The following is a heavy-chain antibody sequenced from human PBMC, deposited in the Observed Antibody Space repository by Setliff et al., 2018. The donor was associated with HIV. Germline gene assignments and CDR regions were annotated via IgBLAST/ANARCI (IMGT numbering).Heavy chain of an antibody. Sequence: SETLSLTCSVSGGSFSGCHWNWIRQPAGKGLEWIGRIYYTGNTDYNPSLKSRVTMSMDTSKNQISLKLNSMTAADTVVYYCARSIYGSGTYPLDTWGPGILVTVSS. V-gene: IGHV4-4*07. CDR3: ARSIYGSGTYPLDT. CDR1: GGSFSGCH. CDR2: IYYTGNT. J-gene: IGHJ5*02. D-gene: IGHD3-10*01.